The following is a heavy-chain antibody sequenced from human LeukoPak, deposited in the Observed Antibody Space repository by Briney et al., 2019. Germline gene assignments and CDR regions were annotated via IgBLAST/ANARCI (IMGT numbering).Heavy chain of an antibody. CDR2: ISSSSSYI. Sequence: PGGSLRLCCAASGFTFSSYSMNWVRQAAGKGLEWVSSISSSSSYIYYADSVKGRFTISRDNAKNSLYLQMNSLRAEDTAVYYCARWEGSYYYYWGQGTLVTVSS. CDR3: ARWEGSYYYY. V-gene: IGHV3-21*01. CDR1: GFTFSSYS. D-gene: IGHD1-26*01. J-gene: IGHJ4*02.